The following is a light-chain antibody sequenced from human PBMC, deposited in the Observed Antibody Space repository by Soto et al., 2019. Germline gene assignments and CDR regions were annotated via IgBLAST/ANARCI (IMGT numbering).Light chain of an antibody. Sequence: QSALTQPASVSGSPGQSITISCTGSSSDVAGYNHVSWYQQHPGKAPKLMIYEVSNRPSGVSNRFSGSKSDNTASLTISGLQAEDEADYYCSSYTTRTTRIIFGGGTKLTVL. J-gene: IGLJ2*01. CDR2: EVS. CDR1: SSDVAGYNH. CDR3: SSYTTRTTRII. V-gene: IGLV2-14*01.